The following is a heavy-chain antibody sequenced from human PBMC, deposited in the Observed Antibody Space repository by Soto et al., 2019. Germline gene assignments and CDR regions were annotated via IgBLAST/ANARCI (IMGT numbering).Heavy chain of an antibody. CDR3: ARAARDILTGYSAYYFDY. CDR2: IGTAGDT. CDR1: GFTFSSYD. D-gene: IGHD3-9*01. Sequence: GGSLRLSCAASGFTFSSYDMHWVRQATGKGLEWVSAIGTAGDTYYPGSVKGRFTISRENAKNSLYLQMNSLRAGDTAVYYCARAARDILTGYSAYYFDYWGQGTLVTVSS. V-gene: IGHV3-13*01. J-gene: IGHJ4*02.